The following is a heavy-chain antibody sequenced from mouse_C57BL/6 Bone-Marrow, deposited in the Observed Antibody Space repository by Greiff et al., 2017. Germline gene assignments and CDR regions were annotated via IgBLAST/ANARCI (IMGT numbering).Heavy chain of an antibody. V-gene: IGHV1-69*01. CDR1: GYTFTSYW. D-gene: IGHD1-1*01. Sequence: QVQLQQPGAELVMPGASVKLSCKASGYTFTSYWMHWVKQRPGQGLEWIGEIDPSDSYTNYNQKFKGKSTLTVDKSSSTPYMQLSSLTSEDSAVYYCARWDYGSSYGYWGQGTTLTVSA. J-gene: IGHJ2*01. CDR3: ARWDYGSSYGY. CDR2: IDPSDSYT.